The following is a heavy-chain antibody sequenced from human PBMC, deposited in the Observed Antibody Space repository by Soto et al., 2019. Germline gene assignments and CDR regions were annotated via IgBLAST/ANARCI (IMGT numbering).Heavy chain of an antibody. CDR2: IYYSGST. V-gene: IGHV4-59*01. Sequence: SETLALTCTVSGGSISSYYWSWIRQPPGKGLEWIGYIYYSGSTNYNPSLKSRVTISVDTSKNQFSLKLSSVTAADTAVYYCARRYGGNFDDWGQGTLVTVSS. J-gene: IGHJ4*02. D-gene: IGHD3-16*01. CDR3: ARRYGGNFDD. CDR1: GGSISSYY.